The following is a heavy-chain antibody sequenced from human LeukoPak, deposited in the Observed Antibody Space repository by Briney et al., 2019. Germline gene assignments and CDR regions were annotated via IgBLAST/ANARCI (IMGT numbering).Heavy chain of an antibody. CDR1: GGSFSGYY. Sequence: PSETLSLTCAVYGGSFSGYYWNWIRQPPGKGLEWIGEINHSGSTNYNPSLKSRVTISVDTSKNQFSLKLTSVTAADTAVYYCARGPYKYDGSGAFDIWGQGTMVTVSS. CDR2: INHSGST. J-gene: IGHJ3*02. D-gene: IGHD3-22*01. CDR3: ARGPYKYDGSGAFDI. V-gene: IGHV4-34*01.